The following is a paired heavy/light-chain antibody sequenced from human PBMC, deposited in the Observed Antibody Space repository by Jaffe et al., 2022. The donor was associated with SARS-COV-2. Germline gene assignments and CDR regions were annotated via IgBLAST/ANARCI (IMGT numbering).Heavy chain of an antibody. J-gene: IGHJ6*03. Sequence: EVQLVESGGGLVQPGGSLRLSCAASGFTFRSYAMNWVRQAPGKGLECVSYISGGSSTIDYADSVKGRFTISRDNAKNSLYLQMNSLRAEDTAMYYCAKRGPAGSMDVWGKGTTVTVSS. D-gene: IGHD2-15*01. CDR2: ISGGSSTI. CDR1: GFTFRSYA. CDR3: AKRGPAGSMDV. V-gene: IGHV3-48*01.
Light chain of an antibody. Sequence: EIVLTQSPDTLSFSPGERATLSCRASQSVGSNYLAWYQQKPGQAPRLLISGASSRATGIPDRFSGSGSGTDFTLTISRLEPEDSAVYYCQQYSSSFLTFGGGTKVEIK. CDR3: QQYSSSFLT. CDR2: GAS. J-gene: IGKJ4*01. CDR1: QSVGSNY. V-gene: IGKV3-20*01.